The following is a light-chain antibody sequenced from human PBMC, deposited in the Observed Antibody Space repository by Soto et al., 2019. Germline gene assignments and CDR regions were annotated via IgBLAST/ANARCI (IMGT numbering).Light chain of an antibody. V-gene: IGLV2-14*01. CDR3: TSYSVTGTHYV. Sequence: QSVLTQPASVSGSPGQSITISCTGTSGDIGSYNRVSWYQQHPGKAPKLIIYEVTDRPSGVSNRFSGSKSGNTASLTISGLQAEDEAEYYCTSYSVTGTHYVFGSGTKVTVL. CDR1: SGDIGSYNR. CDR2: EVT. J-gene: IGLJ1*01.